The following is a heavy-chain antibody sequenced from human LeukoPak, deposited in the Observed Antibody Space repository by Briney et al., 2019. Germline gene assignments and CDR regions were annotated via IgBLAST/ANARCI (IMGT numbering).Heavy chain of an antibody. V-gene: IGHV4-61*08. Sequence: PSQTLSLTCTVSGGSISSGGYYWSWIRQPPGKGLEWIGYIYYSGSTNYNPSLKSRVTISLDTSKNQFSLKLNSVTAADTAVYYCARHTFPVYTRFDYWGQGTLVTVSS. D-gene: IGHD5/OR15-5a*01. CDR3: ARHTFPVYTRFDY. CDR1: GGSISSGGYY. CDR2: IYYSGST. J-gene: IGHJ4*02.